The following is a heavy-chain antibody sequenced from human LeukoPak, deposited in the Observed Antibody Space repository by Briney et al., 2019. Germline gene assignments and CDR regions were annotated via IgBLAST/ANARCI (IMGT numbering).Heavy chain of an antibody. CDR1: GDSVSSNSAA. CDR3: AGDDYVWGSYRRLDY. V-gene: IGHV6-1*01. Sequence: SQTLSLTCAISGDSVSSNSAAWNWIRQSPSRGLEWLGRTYYRSKWYNDYAVSVKSRITINPDTSKNQFSLQLNSVTPEDTAMYYCAGDDYVWGSYRRLDYWGQGTLVTVSP. CDR2: TYYRSKWYN. D-gene: IGHD3-16*02. J-gene: IGHJ4*02.